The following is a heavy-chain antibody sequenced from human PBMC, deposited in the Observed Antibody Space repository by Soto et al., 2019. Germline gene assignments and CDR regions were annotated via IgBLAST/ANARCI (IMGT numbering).Heavy chain of an antibody. V-gene: IGHV1-2*02. D-gene: IGHD6-25*01. CDR3: PRGGAAWTYYYYGMGV. Sequence: ASVKVSCKASGYTFTGHYMHWVRQAPGQGLEWMGWVNPNGGGTILAQKFLGLVTLTRDRPISTAYMELTTLKSNATAVYYCPRGGAAWTYYYYGMGVWGQGTTVTASS. CDR1: GYTFTGHY. J-gene: IGHJ6*02. CDR2: VNPNGGGT.